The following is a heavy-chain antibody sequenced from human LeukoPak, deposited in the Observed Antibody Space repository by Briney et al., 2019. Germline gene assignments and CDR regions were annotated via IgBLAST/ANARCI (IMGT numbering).Heavy chain of an antibody. CDR1: GFTFSSYA. J-gene: IGHJ4*02. D-gene: IGHD3-22*01. Sequence: GGSLRLSCAASGFTFSSYAMSWVRQAPGKGLEWVSAISGSGGSTYYADSVKGRFTISRDNSKNTLYLQMNSLRAEDTAVYYCARDVSGYYYDSSGYPRWGQGTLVTVSS. V-gene: IGHV3-23*01. CDR2: ISGSGGST. CDR3: ARDVSGYYYDSSGYPR.